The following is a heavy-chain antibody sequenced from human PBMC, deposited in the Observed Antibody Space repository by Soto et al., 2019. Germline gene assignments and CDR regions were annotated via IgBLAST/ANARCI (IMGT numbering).Heavy chain of an antibody. Sequence: GGSLRLSCAASGFTFSSYAMSWVRQAPGKGLEWVSAISGSGGSTYYADSVKGRFTISRDNSKNTLYLQMNSLRAEDTAVYYCAKDLDGYSSPQDYYYYYMDVRGKGTTVTVSS. CDR1: GFTFSSYA. V-gene: IGHV3-23*01. J-gene: IGHJ6*03. D-gene: IGHD6-19*01. CDR2: ISGSGGST. CDR3: AKDLDGYSSPQDYYYYYMDV.